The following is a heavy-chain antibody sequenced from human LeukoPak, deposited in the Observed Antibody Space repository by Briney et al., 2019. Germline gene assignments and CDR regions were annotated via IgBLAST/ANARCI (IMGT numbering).Heavy chain of an antibody. D-gene: IGHD3-3*01. Sequence: SETLSLTCTVSGVSISSSNSYWGWIRQPPGKGLEWIGSIYYSGNTYYNASLKSQVSISIDTSKNQFSLRLTSVTAADTAVYYCASSRFYFHQRYYDFWSGYQEYYFDYWGQGTLVTVSS. V-gene: IGHV4-39*01. CDR3: ASSRFYFHQRYYDFWSGYQEYYFDY. CDR2: IYYSGNT. J-gene: IGHJ4*02. CDR1: GVSISSSNSY.